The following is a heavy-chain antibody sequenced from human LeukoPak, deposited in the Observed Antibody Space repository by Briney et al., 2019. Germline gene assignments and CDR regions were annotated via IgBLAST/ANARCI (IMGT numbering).Heavy chain of an antibody. J-gene: IGHJ5*02. D-gene: IGHD3-9*01. CDR1: GGSISSSSNY. CDR3: ARRPKAPGKTILAS. Sequence: KPSETLSLTCTVSGGSISSSSNYWGWIRQPPGKGLEWIGSICYSGSTYYNPSLKSRVTISVDTSKNQFSLKLSSVTAADTAVYYCARRPKAPGKTILASWGKGTLVTVSS. V-gene: IGHV4-39*01. CDR2: ICYSGST.